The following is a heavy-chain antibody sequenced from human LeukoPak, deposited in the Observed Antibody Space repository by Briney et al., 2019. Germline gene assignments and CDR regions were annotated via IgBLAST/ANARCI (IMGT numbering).Heavy chain of an antibody. J-gene: IGHJ5*02. D-gene: IGHD1-26*01. Sequence: PSETLSLTCTVSGYSISSGYYWGWIRQPPGKGLEWIGSIYHSGSTYYNPSLKSRVTISVDTSKNQFSLKLSSVTAADTAVYYCAREGPGSGSYRNWFDPWGQGTLVTVSS. V-gene: IGHV4-38-2*02. CDR2: IYHSGST. CDR3: AREGPGSGSYRNWFDP. CDR1: GYSISSGYY.